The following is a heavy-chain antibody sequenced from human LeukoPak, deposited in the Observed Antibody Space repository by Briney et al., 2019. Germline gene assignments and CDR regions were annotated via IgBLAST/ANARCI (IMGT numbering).Heavy chain of an antibody. J-gene: IGHJ5*02. CDR2: ISYDGSNK. CDR3: ARDTYCSGGSCPASEFYP. Sequence: PGGSLRLSCAASGFTFSSYAMHWVRQAPGKGLEWVAVISYDGSNKYYADSAKGRFTISRDNSKNTLYLQMNSLRAEDTAVYYCARDTYCSGGSCPASEFYPWGQGTLVTVSS. CDR1: GFTFSSYA. V-gene: IGHV3-30-3*01. D-gene: IGHD2-15*01.